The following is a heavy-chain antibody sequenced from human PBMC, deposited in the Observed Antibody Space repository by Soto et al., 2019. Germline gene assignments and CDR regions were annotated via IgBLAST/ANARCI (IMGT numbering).Heavy chain of an antibody. CDR2: INPNSSGT. CDR3: ARDLIVDGPDNYAMDV. V-gene: IGHV1-2*02. D-gene: IGHD3-22*01. J-gene: IGHJ6*02. Sequence: ASVKVSCKASGYSLRGNYIHWVRETPGQGLEWMGWINPNSSGTVYAQKFQGRVTMTRDTSLTTVYMQLNRLTSGDSAVYYCARDLIVDGPDNYAMDVWGQGTTVTVSS. CDR1: GYSLRGNY.